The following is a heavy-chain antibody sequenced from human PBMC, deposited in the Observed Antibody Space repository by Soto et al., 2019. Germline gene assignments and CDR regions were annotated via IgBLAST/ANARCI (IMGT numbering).Heavy chain of an antibody. D-gene: IGHD3-10*01. CDR2: ISGGGRST. J-gene: IGHJ4*02. CDR1: GFTFSSYA. V-gene: IGHV3-23*01. CDR3: AKGHFYGTRTYLDY. Sequence: LRLSCAVSGFTFSSYAMSWVRQAPGKGLEWVSFISGGGRSTYYAESVKGRFTISRDNSKNTLYLQMNSLRAEDTAVYYCAKGHFYGTRTYLDYWGQGTLVTVSS.